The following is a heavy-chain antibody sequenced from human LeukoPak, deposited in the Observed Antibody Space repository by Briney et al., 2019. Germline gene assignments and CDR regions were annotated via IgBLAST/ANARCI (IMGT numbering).Heavy chain of an antibody. Sequence: GGSLRLSCAASGFTFSSYAMHWVRQAPGKGLEWVAVISYDGSNKYYADSVKGRFTISRDNSKNTLYLQMNSLRAEDTAVYYCAKDRIDHSSGWYYQVYWGQGTLVTVSS. CDR2: ISYDGSNK. D-gene: IGHD6-19*01. J-gene: IGHJ4*02. CDR1: GFTFSSYA. CDR3: AKDRIDHSSGWYYQVY. V-gene: IGHV3-30-3*01.